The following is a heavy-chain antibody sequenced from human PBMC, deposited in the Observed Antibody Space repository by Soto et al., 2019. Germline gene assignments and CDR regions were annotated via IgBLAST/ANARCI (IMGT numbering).Heavy chain of an antibody. CDR3: ARRGFYSNYDWYFDL. CDR2: IDTAGDP. V-gene: IGHV3-13*05. CDR1: GFTFSSYD. J-gene: IGHJ2*01. Sequence: VQLVESGGGWVQPGGSLRLSCAASGFTFSSYDMHWVRQATGKGLEWVSGIDTAGDPYYPDSVRGRFTISRENAKNSFYLQMNSLRAGDTAVYFCARRGFYSNYDWYFDLWGRGTLVTVSS. D-gene: IGHD4-4*01.